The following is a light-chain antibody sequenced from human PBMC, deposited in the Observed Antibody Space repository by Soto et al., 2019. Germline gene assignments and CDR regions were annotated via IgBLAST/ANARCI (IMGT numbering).Light chain of an antibody. V-gene: IGKV3-20*01. CDR2: GAS. J-gene: IGKJ1*01. Sequence: EIVLTQSPGTLSLSPGERATLSCRASHSVSSSYLAWYQQKPGQAPRLLIYGASSRATGIPDRFSGSGSGTDFTLTISRLEPDDVAVYYCQQYGSSPQWTFGQGTKVEIK. CDR1: HSVSSSY. CDR3: QQYGSSPQWT.